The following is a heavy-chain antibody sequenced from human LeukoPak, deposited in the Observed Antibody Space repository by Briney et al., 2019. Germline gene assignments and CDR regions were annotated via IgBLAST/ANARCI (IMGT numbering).Heavy chain of an antibody. CDR2: IYSGGST. CDR1: GFTFSDYY. D-gene: IGHD3-10*01. J-gene: IGHJ4*02. Sequence: GGSLRLSCAASGFTFSDYYMSWVRQAPGKGLEWVSVIYSGGSTYYADSVKGRFTISRDNSKNTLYLQMNSLRAEDTAVYYCARETKRGVIDYWGQGTLVTVSS. V-gene: IGHV3-53*01. CDR3: ARETKRGVIDY.